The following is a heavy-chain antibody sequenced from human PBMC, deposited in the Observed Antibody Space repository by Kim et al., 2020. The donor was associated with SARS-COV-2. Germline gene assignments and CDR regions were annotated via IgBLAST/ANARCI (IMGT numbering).Heavy chain of an antibody. CDR3: AHRHEHSSSWWGIFDY. Sequence: SGPTLVNPTQTLTLTCTFSGFSLSTSGVGVGWIRQPPGNALEWLALIYWDDDKRYSPSLKSRLTITKDTSKNQVVLTMTNMYPVDPATYYCAHRHEHSSSWWGIFDYWGQGTLVTVSS. CDR1: GFSLSTSGVG. CDR2: IYWDDDK. D-gene: IGHD6-13*01. J-gene: IGHJ4*02. V-gene: IGHV2-5*02.